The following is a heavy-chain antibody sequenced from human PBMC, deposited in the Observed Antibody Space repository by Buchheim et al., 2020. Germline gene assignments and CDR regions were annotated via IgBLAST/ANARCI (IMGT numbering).Heavy chain of an antibody. CDR2: ISGSGGST. Sequence: EVQLLESGGGLVQPGGSLRLSCAASGFTFSSYAMSWVRQAPGKGLEWVSAISGSGGSTYYADSVKGRFTISRDNSKNTLYLQMNSLRAEDTAVYYCAKDHRSTNYYDSSGPASIDYWGQGTL. CDR1: GFTFSSYA. V-gene: IGHV3-23*01. CDR3: AKDHRSTNYYDSSGPASIDY. D-gene: IGHD3-22*01. J-gene: IGHJ4*02.